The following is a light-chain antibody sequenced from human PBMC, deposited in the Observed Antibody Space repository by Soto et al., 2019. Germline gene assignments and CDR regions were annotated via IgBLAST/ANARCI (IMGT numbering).Light chain of an antibody. Sequence: QSALTQPPSVSGSPGQSVTISCAGTSSDVGSYNRVSWYQQPPGTAPKLMIYEVSNRPSGVPDRFSGSKSGNTASLTISGLQAEDEADYYCSSYTGSGTLGIFGGGTKLTVL. CDR1: SSDVGSYNR. J-gene: IGLJ2*01. V-gene: IGLV2-18*02. CDR2: EVS. CDR3: SSYTGSGTLGI.